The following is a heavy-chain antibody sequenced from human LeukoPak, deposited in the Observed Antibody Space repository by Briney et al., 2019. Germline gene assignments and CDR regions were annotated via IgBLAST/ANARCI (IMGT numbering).Heavy chain of an antibody. CDR1: GGSISTTTW. Sequence: PSETLSLTCAVSGGSISTTTWWSWVRQPPGKGLEWIGEIYHSGSINYNPSLKSRVTISLDKSKNQFSLRLSSVTAADTAVFYCASKADCRGGSCLTGAFDVWGRGTMVTVSS. J-gene: IGHJ3*01. D-gene: IGHD2-15*01. CDR3: ASKADCRGGSCLTGAFDV. V-gene: IGHV4-4*02. CDR2: IYHSGSI.